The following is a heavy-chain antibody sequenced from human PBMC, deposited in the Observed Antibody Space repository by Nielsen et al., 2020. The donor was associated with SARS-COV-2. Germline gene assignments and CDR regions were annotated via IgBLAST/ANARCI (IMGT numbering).Heavy chain of an antibody. Sequence: GESLKISCSATGFTLSINYMSWVRQAAGKGLEWVSVIYSDGSASYEDSMKGRFTVSRDNSKNTVYLQMNSLRAEDTAVYYCARDNWGRMDVWGQGTTVTVSS. J-gene: IGHJ6*02. V-gene: IGHV3-66*01. D-gene: IGHD7-27*01. CDR2: IYSDGSA. CDR1: GFTLSINY. CDR3: ARDNWGRMDV.